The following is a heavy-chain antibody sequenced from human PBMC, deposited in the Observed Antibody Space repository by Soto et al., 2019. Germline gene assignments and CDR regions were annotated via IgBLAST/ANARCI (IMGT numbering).Heavy chain of an antibody. D-gene: IGHD1-26*01. Sequence: QVQLVQSGAEVKKPGSSVKVSCKASGGTFSSYAIGWVRQAPGQGLEWMGGIIPIFGTANYAQKFQGRVTITADESTSTAYMELRSLRSEDTAVYYCARNRHYLNWFDPWGQGTLVTVSS. J-gene: IGHJ5*02. CDR1: GGTFSSYA. V-gene: IGHV1-69*01. CDR2: IIPIFGTA. CDR3: ARNRHYLNWFDP.